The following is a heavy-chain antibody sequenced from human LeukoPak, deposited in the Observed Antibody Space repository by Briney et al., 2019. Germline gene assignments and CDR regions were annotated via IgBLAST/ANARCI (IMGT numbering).Heavy chain of an antibody. J-gene: IGHJ2*01. Sequence: LPGGSLRLSCAASGFTFSSYDMPWVRQATGKGLEWVSAIGTAGDTYYPGSVKGRFTISRENAKNSLYLQMNSLRAGDTAVYYCARVASGYCSGGSCYSFTRYWYFDLWGRGTLVTVSS. D-gene: IGHD2-15*01. CDR2: IGTAGDT. CDR1: GFTFSSYD. V-gene: IGHV3-13*01. CDR3: ARVASGYCSGGSCYSFTRYWYFDL.